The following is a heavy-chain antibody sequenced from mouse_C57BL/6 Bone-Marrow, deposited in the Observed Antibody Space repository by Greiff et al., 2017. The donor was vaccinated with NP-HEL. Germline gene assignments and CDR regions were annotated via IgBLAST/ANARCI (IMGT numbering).Heavy chain of an antibody. CDR2: IDPSDSYT. V-gene: IGHV1-50*01. Sequence: QVQLQQPGAELVKPGASVKLSCKASGYTFTSYWMQWVKQRPGQGLEWIGEIDPSDSYTNYNQKFKGKATLTVDTSSSTAYMQLSSLTSEDSAVYYCARRVYWYFDVWGTGTTVTVSS. CDR3: ARRVYWYFDV. J-gene: IGHJ1*03. CDR1: GYTFTSYW.